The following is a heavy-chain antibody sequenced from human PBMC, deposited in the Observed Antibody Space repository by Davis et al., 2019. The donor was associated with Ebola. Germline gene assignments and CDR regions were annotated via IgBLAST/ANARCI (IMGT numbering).Heavy chain of an antibody. CDR1: GFTFTTYS. Sequence: GESLKISCVASGFTFTTYSMSWVRQAPGKALEWVSSISSDSDYIYYADSAKGRFTISRDNAKNSLYLQMNSLRDEDTAVYFCARAEPTYYYGSGRYQTLYVFDYWGQGTLVTVSS. J-gene: IGHJ4*02. V-gene: IGHV3-21*01. CDR3: ARAEPTYYYGSGRYQTLYVFDY. D-gene: IGHD3-10*01. CDR2: ISSDSDYI.